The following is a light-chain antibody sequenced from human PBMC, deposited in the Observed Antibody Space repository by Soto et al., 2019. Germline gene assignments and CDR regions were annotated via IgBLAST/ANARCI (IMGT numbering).Light chain of an antibody. CDR2: AAS. J-gene: IGKJ1*01. Sequence: DIHLTQSPSFLSPSIGESVTITFRASQVISTSLAWYQVKPGKAPKLLIYAASTLESGVPSRFSATVSGTEFSLTITSLQPEDFATYYCQQLFDSPITFGQGTKVDIK. CDR3: QQLFDSPIT. V-gene: IGKV1-9*01. CDR1: QVISTS.